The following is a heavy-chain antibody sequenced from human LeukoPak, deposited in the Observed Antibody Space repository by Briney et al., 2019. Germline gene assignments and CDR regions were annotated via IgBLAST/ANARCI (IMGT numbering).Heavy chain of an antibody. D-gene: IGHD6-19*01. J-gene: IGHJ4*02. CDR3: ARYGYSSGWYSGDYFDY. CDR2: IYTSGST. V-gene: IGHV4-61*02. CDR1: GGSISSGSYY. Sequence: SETLSLTCTVSGGSISSGSYYWSWLRQPAGKGLEWIGRIYTSGSTNYNPSLKSRVTISVDTSKNQFSLKLSSMTAADTAVYYCARYGYSSGWYSGDYFDYWGQGTLVTVSS.